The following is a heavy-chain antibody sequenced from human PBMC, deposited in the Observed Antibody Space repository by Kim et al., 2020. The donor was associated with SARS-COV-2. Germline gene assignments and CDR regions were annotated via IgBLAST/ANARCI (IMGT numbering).Heavy chain of an antibody. CDR1: GGTFSSYA. V-gene: IGHV1-69*13. CDR3: ARDPAPGGSYLGGENWYFDL. Sequence: SVKVSCKAXGGTFSSYAISWVRQAPGQGLEWMGGIIPIFGTANYAQKFQGRVTITADESTSTAYMELSSLRSEDTAVYYCARDPAPGGSYLGGENWYFDLWGRGTLVTVSS. J-gene: IGHJ2*01. D-gene: IGHD1-26*01. CDR2: IIPIFGTA.